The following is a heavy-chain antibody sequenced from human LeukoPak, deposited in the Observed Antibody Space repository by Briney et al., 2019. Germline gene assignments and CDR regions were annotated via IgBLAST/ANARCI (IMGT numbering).Heavy chain of an antibody. Sequence: GGSLRLSCAASGFTFSNYWMHWVRQAPGKGLVWVSRIDSDGSTTDYADSVKGRFTISRDNAKNTVYLHVNSPRADDTAVYYCARGGDTAMVHPFFDIWGQGTMVTVSS. CDR2: IDSDGSTT. J-gene: IGHJ3*02. V-gene: IGHV3-74*01. CDR1: GFTFSNYW. D-gene: IGHD5-18*01. CDR3: ARGGDTAMVHPFFDI.